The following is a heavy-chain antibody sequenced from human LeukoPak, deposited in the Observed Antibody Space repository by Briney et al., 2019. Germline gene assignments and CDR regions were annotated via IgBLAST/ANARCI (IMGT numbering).Heavy chain of an antibody. Sequence: ASVKVSCKASGYTFTSYGISWVRQAPGQGLEWMGWISAYNGNTNYAQKLQGRVTMTTDTSTSTAYMELRSLRSDDTAVYYCARDLHDIVATLTSSLDYWGQGTLATVSS. J-gene: IGHJ4*02. D-gene: IGHD5-12*01. CDR1: GYTFTSYG. CDR2: ISAYNGNT. V-gene: IGHV1-18*01. CDR3: ARDLHDIVATLTSSLDY.